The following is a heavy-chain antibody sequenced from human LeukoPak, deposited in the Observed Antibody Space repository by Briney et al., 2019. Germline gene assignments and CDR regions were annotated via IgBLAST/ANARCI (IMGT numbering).Heavy chain of an antibody. CDR1: GGSISSGNYF. D-gene: IGHD3-9*01. CDR3: ARDSYYDILTGYYPYYYYGMDV. V-gene: IGHV4-30-4*01. J-gene: IGHJ6*02. CDR2: IYYSGSA. Sequence: PSETLSLTCTVSGGSISSGNYFWTWIRQPPGKGLEWNGYIYYSGSAYYNPSLTGRVSISIDTSKNQFSLKVNSVTAADTAVYYCARDSYYDILTGYYPYYYYGMDVWGHGTTVTVSS.